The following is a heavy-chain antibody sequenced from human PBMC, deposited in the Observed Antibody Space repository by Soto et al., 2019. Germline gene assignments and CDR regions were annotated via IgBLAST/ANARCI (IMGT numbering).Heavy chain of an antibody. D-gene: IGHD1-26*01. CDR3: ATQRSEWELSFDY. CDR2: MNPNSGNT. V-gene: IGHV1-8*01. J-gene: IGHJ4*02. CDR1: GYTFTSYD. Sequence: GASVKVSCKASGYTFTSYDINWVRQATGQGLEWMGWMNPNSGNTGYAQKFQGRVTMTRNTSISTAYMELSRLRSDDTAVYYCATQRSEWELSFDYWGQGTLVTVSS.